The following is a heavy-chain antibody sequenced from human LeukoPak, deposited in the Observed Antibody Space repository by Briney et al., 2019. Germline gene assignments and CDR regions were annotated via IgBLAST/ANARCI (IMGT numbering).Heavy chain of an antibody. CDR3: ARDVDYGGKFDY. V-gene: IGHV4-61*02. CDR1: GASISSGTYY. Sequence: PSETLSLTCTVSGASISSGTYYWSWIRQPAGKGLEWIGRFYTRGTTDYNPSLKSRVTISLDTSKNQFSLRLNSVTAADTAVYYCARDVDYGGKFDYWGQGTLVTVSS. CDR2: FYTRGTT. J-gene: IGHJ4*02. D-gene: IGHD4-23*01.